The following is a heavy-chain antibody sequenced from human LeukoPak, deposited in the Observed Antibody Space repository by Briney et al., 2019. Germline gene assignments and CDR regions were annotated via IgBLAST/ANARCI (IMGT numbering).Heavy chain of an antibody. CDR2: IKQDGSEK. V-gene: IGHV3-7*01. Sequence: GGSLRLSCAASGFTFSSYWMSWVRQAPGKGLEWVANIKQDGSEKYYVDSVKGRFTISRDNAKNSLYLQMNSLRAEDTAVYYCARDRGYCSSTSCPTVLDYWGQGTLVTVSS. CDR1: GFTFSSYW. CDR3: ARDRGYCSSTSCPTVLDY. J-gene: IGHJ4*02. D-gene: IGHD2-2*01.